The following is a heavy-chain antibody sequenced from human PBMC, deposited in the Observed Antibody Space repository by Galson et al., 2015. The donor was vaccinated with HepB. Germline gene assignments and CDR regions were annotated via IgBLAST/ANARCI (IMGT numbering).Heavy chain of an antibody. CDR1: GFTFSSYS. Sequence: SLSLSCAASGFTFSSYSMNWVRQAPGKGLEWVSYISSSSSTIYYADSVKGRFTISRDNAKNSLYLQMNSLRDEDTAVYYCARDYQLLWFGELLERGHYYYYYGMDVWGQGTTVTVSS. J-gene: IGHJ6*02. CDR3: ARDYQLLWFGELLERGHYYYYYGMDV. D-gene: IGHD3-10*01. CDR2: ISSSSSTI. V-gene: IGHV3-48*02.